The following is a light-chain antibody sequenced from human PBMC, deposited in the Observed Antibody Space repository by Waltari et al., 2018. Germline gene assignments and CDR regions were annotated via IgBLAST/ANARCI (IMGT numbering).Light chain of an antibody. CDR1: ESVKGNY. J-gene: IGKJ3*01. CDR2: GSS. V-gene: IGKV3-20*01. Sequence: EIVLTQSPGTLSLSPGERATLSCRASESVKGNYLVWYQQKPRQAPRVLIYGSSKRATGIPDRFSGSGSGRDFTLTISRLEPEDFAMYYCQHYDGSPYTFGPGTKLEIK. CDR3: QHYDGSPYT.